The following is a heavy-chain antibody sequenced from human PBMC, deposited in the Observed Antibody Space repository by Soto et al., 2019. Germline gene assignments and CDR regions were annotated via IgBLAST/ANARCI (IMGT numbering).Heavy chain of an antibody. V-gene: IGHV1-69*13. CDR3: ARGLGGAMVRGEYYYYYGMDV. Sequence: SVKVSCKASGGTFSSYAISWVRQAPGQGLEWMGGIIPIFGTANYAQKFQGRVTITADESTSTAYMELSSLRSEDTAVYYCARGLGGAMVRGEYYYYYGMDVWGQGTTVTVSS. D-gene: IGHD3-10*01. CDR1: GGTFSSYA. CDR2: IIPIFGTA. J-gene: IGHJ6*02.